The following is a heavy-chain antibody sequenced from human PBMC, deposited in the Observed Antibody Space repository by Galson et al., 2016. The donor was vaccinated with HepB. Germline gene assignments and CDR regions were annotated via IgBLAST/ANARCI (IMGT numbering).Heavy chain of an antibody. CDR3: ARQGRYHFESKGDY. D-gene: IGHD3-3*02. CDR1: GFTFSTYA. CDR2: ISYDGNKK. J-gene: IGHJ4*02. V-gene: IGHV3-30-3*01. Sequence: SLRLSCAASGFTFSTYAMHWVRQAPGKGLEWAAVISYDGNKKYYAASVNGRFTIARDNSENTLYLQMHSLRAEDTVVYYCARQGRYHFESKGDYWGPGTLVTVSS.